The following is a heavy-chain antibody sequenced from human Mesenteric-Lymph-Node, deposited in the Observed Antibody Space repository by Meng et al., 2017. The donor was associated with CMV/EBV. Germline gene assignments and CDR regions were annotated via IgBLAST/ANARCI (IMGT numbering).Heavy chain of an antibody. J-gene: IGHJ6*02. D-gene: IGHD3-3*01. CDR1: GFSVSDNY. Sequence: GESLKISCAASGFSVSDNYVSWVRQAPAKGLEWVSVIYPAGSTSYAYSVEGRFTVSRDNSKNTVFLQMSSLRPDDTAVYYCARHIAISGMVILPYFYYGMDVWGQGTTVTVSS. CDR2: IYPAGST. CDR3: ARHIAISGMVILPYFYYGMDV. V-gene: IGHV3-66*02.